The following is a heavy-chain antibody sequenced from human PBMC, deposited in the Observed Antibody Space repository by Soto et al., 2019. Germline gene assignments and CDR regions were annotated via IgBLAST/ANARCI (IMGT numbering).Heavy chain of an antibody. CDR1: GDSISSYY. CDR3: ARGLGERKKSFDY. Sequence: PSATLSLTCTVSGDSISSYYWTWIRQPPGKGLEWIGYISYSGSTNYNPSLKSRVTISVDTSKNQFSLNLNSVTAADTAVYYCARGLGERKKSFDYWGPGTLVTVS. CDR2: ISYSGST. V-gene: IGHV4-59*01. J-gene: IGHJ4*02. D-gene: IGHD3-10*01.